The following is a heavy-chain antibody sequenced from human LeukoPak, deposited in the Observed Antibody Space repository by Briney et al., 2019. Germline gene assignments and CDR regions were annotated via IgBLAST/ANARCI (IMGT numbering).Heavy chain of an antibody. Sequence: GGSLRLSCAASGFTFSSYGMHWVRQAPGKGLEWVAVIWYDGSNKYYADSVKGRFTISRDNSKNTLYLQMNSLRAEDTAVYYCAKDLSPYSDYPDYWGQGTLVTVSS. CDR2: IWYDGSNK. CDR3: AKDLSPYSDYPDY. CDR1: GFTFSSYG. D-gene: IGHD4-11*01. J-gene: IGHJ4*02. V-gene: IGHV3-33*06.